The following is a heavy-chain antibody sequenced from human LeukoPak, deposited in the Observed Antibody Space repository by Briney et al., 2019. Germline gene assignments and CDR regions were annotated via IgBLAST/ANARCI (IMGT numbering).Heavy chain of an antibody. J-gene: IGHJ5*01. CDR1: GLTFNNYA. CDR2: ISGRGGNT. Sequence: GGSLRLSCAASGLTFNNYALTWIRQAPGKGLEWVSSISGRGGNTYYADSVKGRFTISRDDSKNTLFLQMNSLRAEDTAVYYCATGYSDSLRSPLDSWGQGTLVTVFS. V-gene: IGHV3-23*01. CDR3: ATGYSDSLRSPLDS. D-gene: IGHD3-22*01.